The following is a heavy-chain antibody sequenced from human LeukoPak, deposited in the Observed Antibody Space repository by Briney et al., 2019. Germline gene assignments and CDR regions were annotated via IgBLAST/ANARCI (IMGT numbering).Heavy chain of an antibody. Sequence: GASVEVSCKASGYTFTSYAMHWVRQAPGQRLEWMGWINAGNGNTKYSQKFQGRVTITRDTSASTAYMELSSLRSEDTAVYYCARVHLGVRNFDYRGQGTLVTVSS. CDR3: ARVHLGVRNFDY. V-gene: IGHV1-3*01. J-gene: IGHJ4*02. CDR1: GYTFTSYA. CDR2: INAGNGNT. D-gene: IGHD3-10*01.